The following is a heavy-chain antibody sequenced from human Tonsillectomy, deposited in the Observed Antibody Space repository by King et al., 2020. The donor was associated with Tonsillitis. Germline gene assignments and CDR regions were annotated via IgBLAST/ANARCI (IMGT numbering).Heavy chain of an antibody. Sequence: VQLVESGGGVVQPGRSLRLSCAASGFTFSSYAMHWVRQAPGKGLEWVAIISYDGSNKYYADSVKGRFTISRDNSKNTLYLQMNSLRPEDTAVYYCASTYCGGECFLVDFYLDSWGQGTLVTVSS. CDR3: ASTYCGGECFLVDFYLDS. D-gene: IGHD2-21*01. CDR2: ISYDGSNK. V-gene: IGHV3-30*01. J-gene: IGHJ4*02. CDR1: GFTFSSYA.